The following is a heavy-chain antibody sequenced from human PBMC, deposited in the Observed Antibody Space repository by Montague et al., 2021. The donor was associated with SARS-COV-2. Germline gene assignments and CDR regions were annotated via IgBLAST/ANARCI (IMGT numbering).Heavy chain of an antibody. CDR3: ASPTYYYDRSGSDAFDI. CDR2: IYYSGST. Sequence: SETLSLTCTVSGGSISSSNYYWVWIRQPPGKGLEWIGSIYYSGSTYYNPSLKSRVTIFVDTSKNQFSLKLSSVTAADTAVYYCASPTYYYDRSGSDAFDIWGQGTMATVSS. CDR1: GGSISSSNYY. V-gene: IGHV4-39*01. D-gene: IGHD3-22*01. J-gene: IGHJ3*02.